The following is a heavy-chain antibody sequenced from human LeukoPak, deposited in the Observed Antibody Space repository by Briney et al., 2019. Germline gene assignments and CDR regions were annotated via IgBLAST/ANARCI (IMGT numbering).Heavy chain of an antibody. CDR3: AKNYYDSSGLDYYFDY. J-gene: IGHJ4*02. Sequence: GGSLRLSCAASGFTFSSFAMHWVRQAPDKGLEWVAIISYDGSDKYYADSVKGRFTISRDNSKNTLYLQMNSLRAEDTAVYYCAKNYYDSSGLDYYFDYWGQGTLVTVSS. CDR2: ISYDGSDK. D-gene: IGHD3-22*01. V-gene: IGHV3-30*18. CDR1: GFTFSSFA.